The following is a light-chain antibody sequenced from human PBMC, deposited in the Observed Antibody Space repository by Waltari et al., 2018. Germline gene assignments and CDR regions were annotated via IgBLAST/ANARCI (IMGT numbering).Light chain of an antibody. V-gene: IGLV1-47*01. J-gene: IGLJ2*01. CDR2: LTH. CDR1: ISNIGTHY. CDR3: ATRDEGPTVV. Sequence: QSVLTQPPSASGTPGQSVTISCSGSISNIGTHYVYWYQQLPGTAPKLLIYLTHQRPSGSLARFSASKSGTSASLAISGLRFEDEADYYCATRDEGPTVVFGGGTKLTVL.